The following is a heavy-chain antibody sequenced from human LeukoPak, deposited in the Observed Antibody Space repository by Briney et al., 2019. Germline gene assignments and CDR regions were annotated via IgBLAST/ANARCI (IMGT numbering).Heavy chain of an antibody. CDR1: GFTFSSYS. CDR2: ISSSSSTI. V-gene: IGHV3-48*02. CDR3: ARDPYQLPTYYFDY. J-gene: IGHJ4*02. Sequence: GGSLRLSCAASGFTFSSYSMNWVCQAPGKGLEWVSYISSSSSTIYYADSVKGRFSISRDNAKNSLYLQMNSLRDEDTAVYYCARDPYQLPTYYFDYWGQGTLVTVSS. D-gene: IGHD2-2*01.